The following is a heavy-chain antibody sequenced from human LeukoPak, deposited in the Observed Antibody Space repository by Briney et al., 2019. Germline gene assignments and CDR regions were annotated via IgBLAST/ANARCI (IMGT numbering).Heavy chain of an antibody. V-gene: IGHV3-21*01. D-gene: IGHD3-10*01. CDR1: GFTFSSYA. Sequence: GGSLRLSCAASGFTFSSYAINWVRQAPGKGLEWVSSISTSSSYIYYADSVKGRFTISRDNSKNTLYLQMNSLRAEDTAVYYCARETFYGSGSYYIWGQGTLVTVSS. CDR3: ARETFYGSGSYYI. J-gene: IGHJ4*02. CDR2: ISTSSSYI.